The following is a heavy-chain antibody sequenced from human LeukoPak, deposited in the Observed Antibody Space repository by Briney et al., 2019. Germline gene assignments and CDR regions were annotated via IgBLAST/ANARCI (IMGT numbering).Heavy chain of an antibody. CDR1: GFTFSSYA. Sequence: GGSLRLSCAASGFTFSSYAMSWVRQAPGKGLEWVSAISGSGGSTYYADSVRGRFTISRDNSKNTLYLQMNSLRAEDTAVYYCAKHPRITMIRGVIFPDYWGQGTLVTVSS. D-gene: IGHD3-10*01. V-gene: IGHV3-23*01. CDR3: AKHPRITMIRGVIFPDY. CDR2: ISGSGGST. J-gene: IGHJ4*02.